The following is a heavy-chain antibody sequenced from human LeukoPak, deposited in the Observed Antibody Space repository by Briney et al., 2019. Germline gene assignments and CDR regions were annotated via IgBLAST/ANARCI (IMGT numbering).Heavy chain of an antibody. CDR1: GFTFSSYT. Sequence: GGSLRLSCAASGFTFSSYTMNWVRQALGQGLEWVSTISDPHSGSQTHYADSMKGRFTISRDNAKNTLYLQMNSLRAEDTAVYYCARWGRYGAGDYWGQGTLVTVSS. CDR3: ARWGRYGAGDY. D-gene: IGHD3-16*01. J-gene: IGHJ4*02. V-gene: IGHV3-21*01. CDR2: ISDPHSGSQT.